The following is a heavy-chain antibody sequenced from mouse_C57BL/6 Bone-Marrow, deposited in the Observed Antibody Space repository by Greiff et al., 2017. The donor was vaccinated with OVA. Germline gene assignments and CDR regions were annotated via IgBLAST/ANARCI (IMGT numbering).Heavy chain of an antibody. J-gene: IGHJ2*01. D-gene: IGHD1-1*01. CDR1: GYTFTSYD. Sequence: QVQLQQSGPELVKPGASVKLSCKASGYTFTSYDLNWVKQRPGQGLEWIGWIYPRDGSTKYNEKFKGKATLTVDTSSSTAYMELHSLTSEDSAVYFCARDYYGSRHYFDYWGQGTTLTVSS. CDR2: IYPRDGST. V-gene: IGHV1-85*01. CDR3: ARDYYGSRHYFDY.